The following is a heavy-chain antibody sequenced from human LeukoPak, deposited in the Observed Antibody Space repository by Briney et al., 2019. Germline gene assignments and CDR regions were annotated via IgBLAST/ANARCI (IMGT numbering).Heavy chain of an antibody. Sequence: GGSLRLSCAASGFTFSSYAMTWVRQAPGKGLEWVSSISGSGGSAYYADSVKGRFAISRDNSKNTLYLQMNSLRAEDTAVYYCAKDTSEFLPYCFDYWGQGTPVTVSS. CDR1: GFTFSSYA. J-gene: IGHJ4*02. V-gene: IGHV3-23*01. CDR3: AKDTSEFLPYCFDY. D-gene: IGHD3-10*01. CDR2: ISGSGGSA.